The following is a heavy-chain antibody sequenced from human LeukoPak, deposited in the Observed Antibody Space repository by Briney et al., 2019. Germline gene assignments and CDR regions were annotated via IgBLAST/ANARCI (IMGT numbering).Heavy chain of an antibody. J-gene: IGHJ3*02. V-gene: IGHV4-31*03. CDR1: GGSISSGGYY. CDR3: ARSHYYDSSGYYVDAFDI. CDR2: IYYSGST. D-gene: IGHD3-22*01. Sequence: SETLSLTCTVSGGSISSGGYYWSWIRQHPGKGLEWIGYIYYSGSTYYNPSLKSRLTISVDTSKNQFSLKLSSVTAADTAVYYCARSHYYDSSGYYVDAFDIWGQGTMVTVSS.